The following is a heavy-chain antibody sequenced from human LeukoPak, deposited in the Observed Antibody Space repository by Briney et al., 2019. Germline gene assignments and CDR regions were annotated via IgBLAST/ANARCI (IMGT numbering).Heavy chain of an antibody. CDR1: GFTFSGSS. J-gene: IGHJ6*02. V-gene: IGHV3-73*01. CDR2: IRSEPNSYAT. D-gene: IGHD6-13*01. CDR3: TSATSNYSSSWYYYHGMDV. Sequence: GGSLRLSCAASGFTFSGSSRHWVRQASGKGLEWVGRIRSEPNSYATAYAASVNGRFTISRDDSKNTAYLQMNSLKTEDTAVYYCTSATSNYSSSWYYYHGMDVWGQGTTVTVSS.